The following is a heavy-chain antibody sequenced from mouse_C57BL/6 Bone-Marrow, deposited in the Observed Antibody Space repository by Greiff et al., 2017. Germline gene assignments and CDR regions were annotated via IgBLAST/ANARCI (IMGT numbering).Heavy chain of an antibody. D-gene: IGHD2-4*01. J-gene: IGHJ3*01. CDR2: ICRGGSTT. Sequence: EVQLLESGAGLVKPGGSLNLSCAASGFTFSDYGMHWVRQAPGKGLEWVAYICRGGSTTYYAGTVKGRFTLSRDNAYNTLFLQLSSLTSEDSAVYFCARARLRRGFAYWGQGTLVTVSA. V-gene: IGHV5-17*01. CDR1: GFTFSDYG. CDR3: ARARLRRGFAY.